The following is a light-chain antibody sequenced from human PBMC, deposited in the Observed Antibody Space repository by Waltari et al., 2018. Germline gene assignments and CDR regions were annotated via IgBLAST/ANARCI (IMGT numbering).Light chain of an antibody. V-gene: IGLV2-14*03. J-gene: IGLJ3*02. CDR3: SSRTNSITWV. CDR1: SSDFGANKY. Sequence: QSALTQPASVSGSPGQSITISCTATSSDFGANKYVSWYQQHPGKAPNVVIYDVTERPSGVSNRCAGSKSGSTASLTISGLQTEDEADYYCSSRTNSITWVFGGGTKVTVL. CDR2: DVT.